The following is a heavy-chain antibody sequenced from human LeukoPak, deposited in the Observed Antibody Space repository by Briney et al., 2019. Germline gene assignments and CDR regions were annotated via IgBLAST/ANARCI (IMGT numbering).Heavy chain of an antibody. J-gene: IGHJ4*02. CDR1: GGSVTSTNW. V-gene: IGHV4-4*02. CDR2: VHLDGRT. Sequence: KTSETLSLTCDVSGGSVTSTNWWTWVRQPPGKGLEWIGEVHLDGRTNYNPSLKSRLIMSVDLPENHISLKLTSVTAADTAVFYCARRSQTTAGRGIDYWGQGTLVTVSS. CDR3: ARRSQTTAGRGIDY. D-gene: IGHD6-13*01.